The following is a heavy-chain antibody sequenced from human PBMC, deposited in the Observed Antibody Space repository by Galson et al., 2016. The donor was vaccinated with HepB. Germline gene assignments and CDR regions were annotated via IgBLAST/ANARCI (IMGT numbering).Heavy chain of an antibody. D-gene: IGHD3-9*01. J-gene: IGHJ4*02. V-gene: IGHV3-7*01. CDR2: IKPDGTQK. CDR3: ARGGSLVLRYFDWLLTFPD. Sequence: SLRLSCAASGFTFSSYWMCWVRQAPGKGLEWVSNIKPDGTQKYYVDSVKGRFTISRDNAKNSLYLQMNSLRAEDTAVYYCARGGSLVLRYFDWLLTFPDWGQGTLVTVSS. CDR1: GFTFSSYW.